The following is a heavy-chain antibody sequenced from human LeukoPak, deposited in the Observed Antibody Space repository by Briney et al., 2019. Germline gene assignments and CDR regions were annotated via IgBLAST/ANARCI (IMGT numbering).Heavy chain of an antibody. V-gene: IGHV4-59*01. Sequence: SETLSLTCTVSGGSLSSYYWSWIRQPPGKGLEWIGYIYYSGSTNYNPSLKSRVTISVDTSKNQFSLKLSSVTAADTAVYYCARLVGATPNDAFDIWGQGTMVTVSS. CDR1: GGSLSSYY. D-gene: IGHD1-26*01. J-gene: IGHJ3*02. CDR2: IYYSGST. CDR3: ARLVGATPNDAFDI.